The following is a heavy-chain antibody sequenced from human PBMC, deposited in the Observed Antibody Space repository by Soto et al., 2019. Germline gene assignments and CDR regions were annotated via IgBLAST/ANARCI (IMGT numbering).Heavy chain of an antibody. CDR3: ARVVYFDRSAYGL. Sequence: GGSLRLSCAASGFSFSGYNMNWVRQAPGKGLEWVSSISGDSNYIYYADSVQGRFTISRDNAKDSVYLQMNSLRAEDTAVYYCARVVYFDRSAYGLWGQGTMVTVSS. D-gene: IGHD3-22*01. CDR2: ISGDSNYI. V-gene: IGHV3-21*01. CDR1: GFSFSGYN. J-gene: IGHJ3*01.